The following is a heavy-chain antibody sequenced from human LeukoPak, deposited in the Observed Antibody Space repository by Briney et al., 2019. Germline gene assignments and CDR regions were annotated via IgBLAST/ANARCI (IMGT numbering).Heavy chain of an antibody. J-gene: IGHJ4*02. Sequence: SETLSLTCTVSGGSISSYYWSWLRQPPGQGLEWIGYIYYSGSTNYNPSLKSRVTISVDTSKNQFSLKLSSVTAADTAVYYCARGRQWLVRGFDYWGQGTLVTVSS. D-gene: IGHD6-19*01. V-gene: IGHV4-59*01. CDR1: GGSISSYY. CDR3: ARGRQWLVRGFDY. CDR2: IYYSGST.